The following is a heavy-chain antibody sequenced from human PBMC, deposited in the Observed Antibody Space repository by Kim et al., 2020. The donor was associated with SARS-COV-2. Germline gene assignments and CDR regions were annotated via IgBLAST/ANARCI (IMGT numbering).Heavy chain of an antibody. Sequence: YTPSLKSRVTISVETSKTQISLKLSSVTAADTAVYYCARVYNRQRYFDYWGQGTLVTVSS. V-gene: IGHV4-39*07. J-gene: IGHJ4*02. D-gene: IGHD1-1*01. CDR3: ARVYNRQRYFDY.